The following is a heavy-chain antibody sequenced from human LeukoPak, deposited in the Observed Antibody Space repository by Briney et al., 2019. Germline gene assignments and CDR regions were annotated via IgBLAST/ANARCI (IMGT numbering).Heavy chain of an antibody. CDR1: GYTFSGNY. D-gene: IGHD2-15*01. Sequence: GASVKVSCKASGYTFSGNYMHWVRQAPGQGLEWMGRINPNSGGTNYAQKFQGRVTMTRDTSISTAYMELSRLRSDDTAVYYCARGPAATPFDYWGQGTLVTVSS. J-gene: IGHJ4*02. CDR3: ARGPAATPFDY. CDR2: INPNSGGT. V-gene: IGHV1-2*06.